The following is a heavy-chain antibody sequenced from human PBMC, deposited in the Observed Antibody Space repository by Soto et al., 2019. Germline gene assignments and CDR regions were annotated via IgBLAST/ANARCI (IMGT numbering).Heavy chain of an antibody. CDR3: AKEMIASTMADFFDS. CDR2: ISATGGAT. CDR1: LTLSSYP. V-gene: IGHV3-23*01. Sequence: LTLSSYPITWVSHPQLKGLQLVSTISATGGATLYADSVRGRFTVSRDNSKNTLYLQMPNLRADDTAVYFCAKEMIASTMADFFDSWGPGTLVTVSS. J-gene: IGHJ4*02. D-gene: IGHD2-21*01.